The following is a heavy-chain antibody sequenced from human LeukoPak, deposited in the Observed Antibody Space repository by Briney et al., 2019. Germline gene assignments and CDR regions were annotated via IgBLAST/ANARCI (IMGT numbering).Heavy chain of an antibody. J-gene: IGHJ4*02. V-gene: IGHV4-4*07. D-gene: IGHD2-15*01. CDR1: GDSISNYY. Sequence: SETLCLTCTVSGDSISNYYWSWNRQPVGKGLEWIGRIYTSGNTNYNSSLKSRLTMSIDTSKNQFSLRLSSVTAADTAVYYCAREDPLVAARGLDFWGQGTLVTVSS. CDR3: AREDPLVAARGLDF. CDR2: IYTSGNT.